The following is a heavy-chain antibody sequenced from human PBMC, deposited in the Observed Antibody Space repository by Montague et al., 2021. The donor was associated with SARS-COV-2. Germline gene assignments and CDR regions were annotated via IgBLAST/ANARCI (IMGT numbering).Heavy chain of an antibody. J-gene: IGHJ4*02. Sequence: SETLSLTCTVSGGSISGYYWSWIRQPPGKGLEWIGYMYYSGSTNYNPSLKSRVTLSVGTSKNQFSLKLSSVTAADTAVYYCARDFDYWGQGTLVTVSS. CDR1: GGSISGYY. CDR2: MYYSGST. V-gene: IGHV4-59*13. CDR3: ARDFDY.